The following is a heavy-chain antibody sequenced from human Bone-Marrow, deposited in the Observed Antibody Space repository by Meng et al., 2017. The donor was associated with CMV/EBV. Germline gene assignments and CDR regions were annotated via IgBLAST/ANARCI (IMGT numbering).Heavy chain of an antibody. CDR2: ISGSGGST. CDR3: AREFGFIYYYGMDV. J-gene: IGHJ6*02. V-gene: IGHV3-23*01. CDR1: GFTFSSYA. Sequence: GESLKISCAASGFTFSSYAMSWVRQAPGKGLEWVSAISGSGGSTYYADSVKGRFTISRDNSKNTLYLQMNSLRAEDTAVYYCAREFGFIYYYGMDVWGQGTMVTVSS. D-gene: IGHD3-10*01.